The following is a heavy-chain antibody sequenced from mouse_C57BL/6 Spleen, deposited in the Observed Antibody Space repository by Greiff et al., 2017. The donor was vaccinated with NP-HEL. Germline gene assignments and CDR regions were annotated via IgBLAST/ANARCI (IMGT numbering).Heavy chain of an antibody. D-gene: IGHD2-4*01. CDR3: ARSEDYEGYFDY. CDR1: GYTFTSYW. CDR2: IDPSDSET. Sequence: QVQLQQSGAELVRPGSSVKLSCKASGYTFTSYWMHWVKQRPIQGLEWIGNIDPSDSETHYNQKFKDKATLTVDKSSSTAYMQLSSLTSEDSAVYYCARSEDYEGYFDYWGQGTTLTVSS. J-gene: IGHJ2*01. V-gene: IGHV1-52*01.